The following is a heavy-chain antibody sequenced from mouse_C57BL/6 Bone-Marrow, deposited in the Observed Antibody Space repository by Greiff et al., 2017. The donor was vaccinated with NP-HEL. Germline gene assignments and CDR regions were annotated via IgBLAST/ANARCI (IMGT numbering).Heavy chain of an antibody. Sequence: VQLQQSGAELVRPGTSVKLSCKASGYTFTSYWMHWVKQRPGQGLEWIGVIDPSDSYTNYNQKFKGKATLTVDTSSSTAYMQLSSLTSEDSAVYYCARLMVDYYGSSYVSDYWGQGTTLTVSS. J-gene: IGHJ2*01. CDR3: ARLMVDYYGSSYVSDY. CDR2: IDPSDSYT. V-gene: IGHV1-59*01. CDR1: GYTFTSYW. D-gene: IGHD1-1*01.